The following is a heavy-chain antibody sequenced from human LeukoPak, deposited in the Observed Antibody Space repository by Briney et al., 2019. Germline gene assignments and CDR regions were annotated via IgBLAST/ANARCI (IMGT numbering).Heavy chain of an antibody. CDR2: IYHGGNT. J-gene: IGHJ4*02. CDR3: ARHGGWYPYFDN. Sequence: SETLSLTCTVSGGSISSYYWSWIRQPPGKGLEWIGYIYHGGNTNYNPSLKSRVTISVDTSKNQFSLKLSSVTAADTAVYYCARHGGWYPYFDNWGQGVLATVSS. D-gene: IGHD2-15*01. V-gene: IGHV4-59*08. CDR1: GGSISSYY.